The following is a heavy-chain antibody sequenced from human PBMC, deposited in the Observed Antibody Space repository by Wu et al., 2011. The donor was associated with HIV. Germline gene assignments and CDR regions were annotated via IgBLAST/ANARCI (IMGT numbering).Heavy chain of an antibody. V-gene: IGHV1-8*02. Sequence: QVQLVQSGTEVKTPGASVKVSCKASGYTFTNYDINWVRQATGQGLEWMGWMNPNTGNAGYSQKFQGRVTMTRNTSIRTAYMDLSSLRSEDSAVYYCARGLWHVQYHYYMDVWGKGTTVTVSS. D-gene: IGHD3-10*01. CDR1: GYTFTNYD. J-gene: IGHJ6*03. CDR2: MNPNTGNA. CDR3: ARGLWHVQYHYYMDV.